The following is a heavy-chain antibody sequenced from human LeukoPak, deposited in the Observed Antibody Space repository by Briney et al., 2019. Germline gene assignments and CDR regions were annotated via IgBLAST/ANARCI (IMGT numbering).Heavy chain of an antibody. V-gene: IGHV3-9*01. Sequence: GGSLRLSCAASGFTFYDYVMHWVRQAPGKGLEWVSGISWNSGSIGYADSVKGRFTISRDNAKNSLYLQMNSLRAEDTALYYCAKGKEFDILTGYCDYWGQGTLVTVSS. D-gene: IGHD3-9*01. CDR3: AKGKEFDILTGYCDY. J-gene: IGHJ4*02. CDR1: GFTFYDYV. CDR2: ISWNSGSI.